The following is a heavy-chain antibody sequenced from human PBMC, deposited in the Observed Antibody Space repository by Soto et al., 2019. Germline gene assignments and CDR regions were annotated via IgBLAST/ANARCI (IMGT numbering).Heavy chain of an antibody. J-gene: IGHJ4*01. CDR1: GFTSRNAW. CDR3: TRGGSANHDY. V-gene: IGHV3-15*01. Sequence: GSLRLSCAASGFTSRNAWMTWVRQAPGKGLEWVGRIKSKSDGGTTDYAAPVRGRFTISRDDSKNTLYVQMNSLKIEDTAVYYCTRGGSANHDYWGHGTLVTVSS. CDR2: IKSKSDGGTT. D-gene: IGHD3-16*01.